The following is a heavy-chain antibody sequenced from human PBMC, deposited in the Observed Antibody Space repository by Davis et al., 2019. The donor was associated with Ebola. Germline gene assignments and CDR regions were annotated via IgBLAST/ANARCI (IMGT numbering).Heavy chain of an antibody. D-gene: IGHD6-19*01. CDR3: ARGRSVGDAFDI. CDR2: IYYSGTT. Sequence: SETLSLTCTVSGDSMSDYYYNWIRQPPGRGLEWIGNIYYSGTTNLNPSLKSRVTISGDTSKNQFSLKLSSVTAADTAVYYCARGRSVGDAFDIWGQGTMATVSS. V-gene: IGHV4-59*12. CDR1: GDSMSDYY. J-gene: IGHJ3*02.